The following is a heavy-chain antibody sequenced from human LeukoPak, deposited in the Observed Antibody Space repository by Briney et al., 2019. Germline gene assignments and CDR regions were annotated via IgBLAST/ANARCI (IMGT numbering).Heavy chain of an antibody. V-gene: IGHV3-7*03. J-gene: IGHJ6*02. CDR1: EFTFSNFW. Sequence: GGSLRLSCAASEFTFSNFWMGWVRQAPGKGLEWVANIKQDGSEKYYVDSVKGRFTISRDNAKNSLYLQMNSLTAEDTAVYYCATSSYFYGMAVWGQGTTVTVSS. CDR2: IKQDGSEK. CDR3: ATSSYFYGMAV. D-gene: IGHD6-6*01.